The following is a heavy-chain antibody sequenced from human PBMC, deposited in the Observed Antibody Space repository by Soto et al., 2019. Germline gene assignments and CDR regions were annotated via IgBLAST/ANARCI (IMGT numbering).Heavy chain of an antibody. J-gene: IGHJ4*02. Sequence: PGGSLRLSCAASGFTFSSYGMHWVRQAPGKGLEWVAVIWYDGNKKYYGDSVRGRFTTSRDNSKNTLYLEMNSLRAEDTAVYYCVVDTSGPLDYWGQGTLV. CDR2: IWYDGNKK. CDR1: GFTFSSYG. CDR3: VVDTSGPLDY. V-gene: IGHV3-33*03. D-gene: IGHD3-22*01.